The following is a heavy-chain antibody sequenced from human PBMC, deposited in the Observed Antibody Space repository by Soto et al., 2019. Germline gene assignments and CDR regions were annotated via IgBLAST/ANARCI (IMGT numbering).Heavy chain of an antibody. Sequence: GSLRLSCAASGFTFSSYAMSWVRQAPGKGLEWVSAISGSGGSTYYADSVKGRFTISRDNSKNTLYLQMNSLRAEDTAVYYCAKVGYCSGGSCRTGYFQHWGQGTLVTVSS. D-gene: IGHD2-15*01. CDR1: GFTFSSYA. V-gene: IGHV3-23*01. CDR2: ISGSGGST. CDR3: AKVGYCSGGSCRTGYFQH. J-gene: IGHJ1*01.